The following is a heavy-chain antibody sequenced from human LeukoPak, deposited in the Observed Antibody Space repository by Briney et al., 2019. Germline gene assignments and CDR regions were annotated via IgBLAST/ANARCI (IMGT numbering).Heavy chain of an antibody. Sequence: GSSVKVSCKASGGTFSSYAISWVRQAPGQGLEWMGRIIPILGIANYAQKFQGRVTITADKSTSTAYMELSSLRSEDTAVYYCARSQLTGDTFDYWGQGTLVTVSS. CDR1: GGTFSSYA. V-gene: IGHV1-69*04. J-gene: IGHJ4*02. CDR2: IIPILGIA. D-gene: IGHD3-9*01. CDR3: ARSQLTGDTFDY.